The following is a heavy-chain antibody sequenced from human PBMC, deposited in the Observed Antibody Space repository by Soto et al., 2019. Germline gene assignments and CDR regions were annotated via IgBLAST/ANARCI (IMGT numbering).Heavy chain of an antibody. Sequence: PSETLSLTCTVSGGSISSDYWSWIRQPPGKGLEWIGYIYYSGRPNYNPSLKSRVTMSLDTSKNQFSLKLSSVTAADTAVYYCARLIYYDSLNFDYWGQGTLVTVSS. CDR1: GGSISSDY. V-gene: IGHV4-59*08. CDR3: ARLIYYDSLNFDY. J-gene: IGHJ4*02. CDR2: IYYSGRP. D-gene: IGHD3-22*01.